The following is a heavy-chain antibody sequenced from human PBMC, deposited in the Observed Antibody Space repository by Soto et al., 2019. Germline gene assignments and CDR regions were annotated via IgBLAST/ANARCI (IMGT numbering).Heavy chain of an antibody. CDR3: ARGKPVGIAARPERWFDP. D-gene: IGHD6-6*01. CDR2: INHSGST. J-gene: IGHJ5*02. V-gene: IGHV4-34*01. Sequence: SETLSLTCAVYGGSFSGYYWSWIRQPPGKGLEWIGEINHSGSTNYNPSLKSRVTISVDTSKNQFSLKLSSVTAADTAVYYCARGKPVGIAARPERWFDPWGQGTLVTVSP. CDR1: GGSFSGYY.